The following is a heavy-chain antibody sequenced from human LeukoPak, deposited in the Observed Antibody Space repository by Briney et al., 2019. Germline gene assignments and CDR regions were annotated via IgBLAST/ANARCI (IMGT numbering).Heavy chain of an antibody. V-gene: IGHV5-51*01. CDR3: ARRGSTSTLSGLDY. CDR2: IYPGDSDT. D-gene: IGHD1-26*01. J-gene: IGHJ4*02. Sequence: HGESLKISCRGSGYSFTDYWIGWVRQMPGKGLEWMGVIYPGDSDTRYSPSFQGQVTISADKSISTAYLQWSSLKASDTAIYYCARRGSTSTLSGLDYWDQGTVVTVSS. CDR1: GYSFTDYW.